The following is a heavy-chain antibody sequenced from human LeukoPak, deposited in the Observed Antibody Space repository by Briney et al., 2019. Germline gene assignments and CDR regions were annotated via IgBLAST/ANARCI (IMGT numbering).Heavy chain of an antibody. CDR1: GYTFTSYD. D-gene: IGHD3-3*01. Sequence: ASVKVSCKASGYTFTSYDINWVRQATGQGLEWMGWMNPNSGNTGYAQKFQGRVTMTRNTSISTAYMELSSLRSEGTAVYYCARGAYYDFWSGYYYYYGMDVWGQGTTVTVSS. CDR2: MNPNSGNT. J-gene: IGHJ6*02. CDR3: ARGAYYDFWSGYYYYYGMDV. V-gene: IGHV1-8*01.